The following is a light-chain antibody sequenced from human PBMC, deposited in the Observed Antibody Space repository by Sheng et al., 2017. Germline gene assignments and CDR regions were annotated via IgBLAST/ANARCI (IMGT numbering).Light chain of an antibody. CDR3: QQRNTWPRT. Sequence: EIVLTQSPATLSLSPGERATLSCRASQSVSSYLAWYQQKPGQAPRLLVYDTSSRAIGIPARFSGSGSGTDFTLTISSLEPEDFAVYYCQQRNTWPRTFG. CDR2: DTS. J-gene: IGKJ1*01. CDR1: QSVSSY. V-gene: IGKV3-11*01.